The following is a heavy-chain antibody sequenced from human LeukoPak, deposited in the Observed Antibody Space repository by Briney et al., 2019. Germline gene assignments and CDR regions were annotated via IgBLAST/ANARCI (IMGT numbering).Heavy chain of an antibody. CDR2: IHNAGST. CDR3: ARHGGISGVGPTEDY. Sequence: PSETLSLTCTVSGGSISSYYWSWIRQPPGKGLEWIGSIHNAGSTYYNPSLKSRVSISVDTSKAHFSLKLRSATAADTAVYYCARHGGISGVGPTEDYWGQGTLVTVSS. D-gene: IGHD1-26*01. V-gene: IGHV4-39*01. J-gene: IGHJ4*02. CDR1: GGSISSYY.